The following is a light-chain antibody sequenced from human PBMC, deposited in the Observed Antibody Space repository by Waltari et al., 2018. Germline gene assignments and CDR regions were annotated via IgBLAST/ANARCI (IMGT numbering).Light chain of an antibody. CDR1: QTVSSIA. J-gene: IGKJ4*01. CDR3: QQYDGTTLT. Sequence: EIVLTQSPGTLSLSPGETATLSCRASQTVSSIAFTWYQQKPGQPPRLLIYGTSNRATGIPDRFSGTGSGTDFTLTISRLEPEDFAVYHCQQYDGTTLTFGGGTKVEIK. V-gene: IGKV3-20*01. CDR2: GTS.